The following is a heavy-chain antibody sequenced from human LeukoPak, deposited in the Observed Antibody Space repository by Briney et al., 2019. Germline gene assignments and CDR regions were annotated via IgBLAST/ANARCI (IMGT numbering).Heavy chain of an antibody. D-gene: IGHD3-22*01. CDR1: GGSISSYY. V-gene: IGHV4-59*01. Sequence: SETLSLTCIVSGGSISSYYWSWIRQPPGKGLEWIGYIYYSGSTNYNPSLKSRVTLSVDTSKNQFSLKLSSVTAADTAVYYCTRGSIAYYYMDVWGKGTTVTISS. J-gene: IGHJ6*03. CDR2: IYYSGST. CDR3: TRGSIAYYYMDV.